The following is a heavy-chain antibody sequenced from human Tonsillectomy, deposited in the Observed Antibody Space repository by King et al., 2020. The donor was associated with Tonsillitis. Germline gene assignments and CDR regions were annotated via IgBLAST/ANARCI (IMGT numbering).Heavy chain of an antibody. D-gene: IGHD1-1*01. J-gene: IGHJ2*01. Sequence: LQLQESGPGLVKPSETLSLTCTVSGGSISSSSYYWGWIRQPPGKGLEWIGNIYYSGGTDFNPSLKSRVTISVDTSKNQFSLKLSSVTAADTAVYYCARRAGAITATVAPERFWYFDLWGRGTLVTVSS. CDR1: GGSISSSSYY. V-gene: IGHV4-39*01. CDR3: ARRAGAITATVAPERFWYFDL. CDR2: IYYSGGT.